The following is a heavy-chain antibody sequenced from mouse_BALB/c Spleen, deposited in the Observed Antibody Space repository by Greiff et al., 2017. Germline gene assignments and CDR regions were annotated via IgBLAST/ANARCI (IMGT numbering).Heavy chain of an antibody. D-gene: IGHD1-1*01. Sequence: EVKVVESGGGLVKPGGSLKLSCAASGFTFSSYTMSWVRQTPEKRLEWVATISSGGSYTYYPDSVKGRFTISRDNAKNTLYLQMSSLKSEDTAMYYCTREGVDYYGSSPWYFDVWGAGTTVTVSS. CDR1: GFTFSSYT. CDR3: TREGVDYYGSSPWYFDV. V-gene: IGHV5-6-4*01. J-gene: IGHJ1*01. CDR2: ISSGGSYT.